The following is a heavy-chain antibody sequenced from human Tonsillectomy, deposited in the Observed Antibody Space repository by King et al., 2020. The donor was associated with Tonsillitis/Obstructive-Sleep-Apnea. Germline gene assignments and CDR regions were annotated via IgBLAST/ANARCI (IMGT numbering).Heavy chain of an antibody. D-gene: IGHD2-2*02. CDR2: ISSSISTI. CDR3: ARELIGCSSTSCYRGYYFDY. CDR1: GFTFSSYS. V-gene: IGHV3-48*02. J-gene: IGHJ4*02. Sequence: EVQLVESGGGLVQPGGSLRLSCAASGFTFSSYSMNWVRQAPGEGLGWVSYISSSISTIYYADPVKGRFTISRDNATNSRYLQMNSLRDEDTAVYYCARELIGCSSTSCYRGYYFDYWGQGTLVTVSS.